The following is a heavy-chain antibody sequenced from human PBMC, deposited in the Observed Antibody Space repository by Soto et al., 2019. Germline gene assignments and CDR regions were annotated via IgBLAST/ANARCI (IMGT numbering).Heavy chain of an antibody. CDR1: GGSISSGAYY. J-gene: IGHJ4*02. V-gene: IGHV4-31*01. D-gene: IGHD3-16*01. CDR3: ARVGLRLGDYFDY. CDR2: IYYSGNT. Sequence: QVQLQESGPGLVKPSQTLSLTCTVSGGSISSGAYYWSWIRQHPGKGLEWIGYIYYSGNTYYNPSLKSQVTISVDTSKNQFSLKLSSVTAADTAVYYCARVGLRLGDYFDYWGQGTLVSVSS.